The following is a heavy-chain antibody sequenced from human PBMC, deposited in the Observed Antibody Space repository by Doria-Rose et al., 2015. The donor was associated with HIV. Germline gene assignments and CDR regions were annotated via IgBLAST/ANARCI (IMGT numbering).Heavy chain of an antibody. V-gene: IGHV4-61*02. CDR1: GGSISSGSYY. Sequence: TVSGGSISSGSYYWSWIRQPAGKGLEWIGRIYTSGNTKYNPSLKSRITISIDTSKNQFSLNLSSVTAADTAVYYCAREGFSSGSYQVPYFDFWGQGTLVTVSS. CDR3: AREGFSSGSYQVPYFDF. CDR2: IYTSGNT. J-gene: IGHJ4*02. D-gene: IGHD6-19*01.